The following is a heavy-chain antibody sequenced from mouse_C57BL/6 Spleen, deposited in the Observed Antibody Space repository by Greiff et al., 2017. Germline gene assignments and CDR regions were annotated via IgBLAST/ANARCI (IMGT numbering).Heavy chain of an antibody. CDR1: GYAFSSSW. V-gene: IGHV1-82*01. CDR2: IYPGDGDT. J-gene: IGHJ4*01. Sequence: LVEPGASVKISCKASGYAFSSSWMNWVKQRPGKGLEWIGRIYPGDGDTNYNGKFKGKATLTADKSSSTAYMQLSSLTSEDSAVYFCAGGNGYYAMDYWGQGTSVTVSS. CDR3: AGGNGYYAMDY.